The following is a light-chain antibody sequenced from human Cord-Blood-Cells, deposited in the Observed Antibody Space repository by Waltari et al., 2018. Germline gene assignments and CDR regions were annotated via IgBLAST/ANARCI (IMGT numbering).Light chain of an antibody. Sequence: DIQLTQSPSSLSASVGDRVTITCRASQSISSYLNSYQQKPGKAPKLLIYAASSLQTGVPSRFSGSGSGTEFTLTISSLQSEDFATYYCQQSYSWPWTFGEGTKVEIK. CDR3: QQSYSWPWT. J-gene: IGKJ4*01. CDR1: QSISSY. V-gene: IGKV1-39*01. CDR2: AAS.